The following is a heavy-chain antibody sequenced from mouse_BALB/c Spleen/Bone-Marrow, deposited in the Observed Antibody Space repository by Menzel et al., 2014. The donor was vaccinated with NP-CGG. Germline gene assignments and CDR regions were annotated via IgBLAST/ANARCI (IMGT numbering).Heavy chain of an antibody. CDR1: RFSLTRYG. V-gene: IGHV2-9*02. CDR3: ARDRWGYYGNYDYAMDY. Sequence: VKLVESGPGLVAPSQSLSITCTVSRFSLTRYGVHWVRQPPGKGLEWLGVIWAGGSTNYNSALMSRLSISKDNSKSQVFLKMNSLQTDDTAMYYCARDRWGYYGNYDYAMDYWGQGTSVTVSS. CDR2: IWAGGST. J-gene: IGHJ4*01. D-gene: IGHD2-1*01.